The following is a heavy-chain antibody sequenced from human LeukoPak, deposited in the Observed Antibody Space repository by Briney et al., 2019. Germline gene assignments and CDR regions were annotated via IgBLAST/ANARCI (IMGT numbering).Heavy chain of an antibody. CDR1: GFTFSSYA. D-gene: IGHD3-22*01. J-gene: IGHJ5*02. Sequence: QPGGSLRLSCAASGFTFSSYAMSWVRQAPGKGLEWVSAISGSGGSTYYADSAKGRFTISRDNSKNTLYLQMNSLRAEDTAVYYCAKGYDSSGYSAAWFDPWGQGTLVTVSS. CDR3: AKGYDSSGYSAAWFDP. CDR2: ISGSGGST. V-gene: IGHV3-23*01.